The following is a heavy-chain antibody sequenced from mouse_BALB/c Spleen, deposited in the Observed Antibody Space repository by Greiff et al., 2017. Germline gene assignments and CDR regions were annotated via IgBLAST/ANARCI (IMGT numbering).Heavy chain of an antibody. CDR1: GYTFTSYW. J-gene: IGHJ4*01. Sequence: VQLKESGTVLARPGASVKMSCKASGYTFTSYWMHWVKQRPGQGLEWIGAIYPGNSDTSYNQKFKGKAKLTAVTSTSTAYMELSSLTNEDSAVYYCTRSVTARATYYYAMDYWGQGTSVTVSS. V-gene: IGHV1-5*01. CDR3: TRSVTARATYYYAMDY. D-gene: IGHD3-2*01. CDR2: IYPGNSDT.